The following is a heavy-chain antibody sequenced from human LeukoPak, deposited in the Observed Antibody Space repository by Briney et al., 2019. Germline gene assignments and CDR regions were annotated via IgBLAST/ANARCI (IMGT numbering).Heavy chain of an antibody. CDR3: AAARYSYGRLSFDY. D-gene: IGHD5-18*01. J-gene: IGHJ4*02. CDR2: IVVGSGNT. CDR1: GFTFTSSA. Sequence: ASVKVSCKASGFTFTSSAVQWVRQARGQCLEWIGWIVVGSGNTNYAQKFQERVTITRDMSTSTAYMELSSLRSEDTAVYYCAAARYSYGRLSFDYWGQGTLVTVSS. V-gene: IGHV1-58*01.